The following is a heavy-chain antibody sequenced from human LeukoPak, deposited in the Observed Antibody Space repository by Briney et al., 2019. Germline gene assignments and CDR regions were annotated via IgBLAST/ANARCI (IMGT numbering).Heavy chain of an antibody. V-gene: IGHV4-39*07. CDR3: ARDSSPFDY. CDR1: GGSISSSSYY. Sequence: PSETLSLTCTVSGGSISSSSYYWGWIRQPPGKGLEWIGSIYHSGSTYYNPSLKSRVTISVDTSKNQFSLKLSSVTAADTAVYYCARDSSPFDYWGQGTLVTVSS. CDR2: IYHSGST. J-gene: IGHJ4*02.